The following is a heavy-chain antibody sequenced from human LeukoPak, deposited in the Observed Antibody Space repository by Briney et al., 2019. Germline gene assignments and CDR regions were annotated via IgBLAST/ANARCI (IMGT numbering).Heavy chain of an antibody. D-gene: IGHD6-6*01. Sequence: GGSLRLSCAASGFTFSSYAMIWVRQAPGKGLEWVSLISGSGGSAYYADSVKGRFTVSRDNSKNTLYLQMNSLRAEDTAVYYCAKSNLKYYFDSWGQGTLVTVSS. J-gene: IGHJ4*02. CDR3: AKSNLKYYFDS. CDR2: ISGSGGSA. CDR1: GFTFSSYA. V-gene: IGHV3-23*01.